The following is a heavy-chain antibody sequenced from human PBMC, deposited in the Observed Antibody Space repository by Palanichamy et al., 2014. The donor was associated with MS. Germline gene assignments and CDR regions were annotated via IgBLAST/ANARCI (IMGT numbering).Heavy chain of an antibody. J-gene: IGHJ5*02. D-gene: IGHD3-22*01. Sequence: QVQLVESGGGVVQPDKSLKLSCAASGFTFSSYGMHWVRQAPGKGLEWVAVIWYDGSNEYYADSVKGRFTISRDNSKNTLYLQMNSLRGEDTAVYYCVQATGYDSSGYCVSWGQGTLVTVSS. V-gene: IGHV3-33*01. CDR2: IWYDGSNE. CDR1: GFTFSSYG. CDR3: VQATGYDSSGYCVS.